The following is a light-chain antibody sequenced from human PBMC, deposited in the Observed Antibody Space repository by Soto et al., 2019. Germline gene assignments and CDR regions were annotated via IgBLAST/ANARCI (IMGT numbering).Light chain of an antibody. CDR1: QSVSSN. CDR2: EAF. V-gene: IGKV3-15*01. Sequence: EIVMTQSPATLSVSPGERATLSCRASQSVSSNLAWFQQKPGQPPRLLIYEAFFRATDIPARFSGSGSGTEFTLSISSLQSEDFAVYYCQQYNNWPRTFGQGTRLEIK. J-gene: IGKJ5*01. CDR3: QQYNNWPRT.